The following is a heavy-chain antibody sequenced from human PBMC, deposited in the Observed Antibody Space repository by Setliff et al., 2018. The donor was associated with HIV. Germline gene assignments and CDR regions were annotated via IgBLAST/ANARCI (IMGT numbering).Heavy chain of an antibody. D-gene: IGHD2-2*01. CDR3: ASHPGSSIEKPYFDT. Sequence: AASVKVSCKASGGTFSMYAISWVRQAPGQGLEWMGGIVPIIGITNYAQKFQGRVTITADKSTSTMYMDLSSLRSEDTAVYYCASHPGSSIEKPYFDTWGQGTLVTVSS. CDR2: IVPIIGIT. CDR1: GGTFSMYA. J-gene: IGHJ5*02. V-gene: IGHV1-69*10.